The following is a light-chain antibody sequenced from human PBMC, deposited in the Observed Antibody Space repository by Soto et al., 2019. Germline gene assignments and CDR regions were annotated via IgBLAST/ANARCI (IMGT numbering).Light chain of an antibody. CDR3: PHSGIPPEP. CDR1: QSVSSSY. Sequence: VLTKYTGTLSLSPGERASVSCRVSQSVSSSYLAWYQQKPGQAPRLLIYDASNRATGIPARFSGSGSGTDFTLTISRLEPEDFAVYYCPHSGIPPEPFGQVSNV. J-gene: IGKJ1*01. V-gene: IGKV3-20*01. CDR2: DAS.